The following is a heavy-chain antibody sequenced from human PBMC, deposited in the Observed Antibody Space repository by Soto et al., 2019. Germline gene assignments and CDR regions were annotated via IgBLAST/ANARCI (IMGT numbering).Heavy chain of an antibody. Sequence: QVQLVQSGAEVKRPGSSVKLSCKASGGTFTYYGISWVRQAPGQGLEWMGGIIPIIGPATYAQKFQGRVTITADQYTSTAYMELSSLGSEDTALYYCARDLGTTIAGPPRSETYGWLDPWGQGTLVNVSS. CDR3: ARDLGTTIAGPPRSETYGWLDP. J-gene: IGHJ5*02. D-gene: IGHD3-22*01. CDR1: GGTFTYYG. CDR2: IIPIIGPA. V-gene: IGHV1-69*01.